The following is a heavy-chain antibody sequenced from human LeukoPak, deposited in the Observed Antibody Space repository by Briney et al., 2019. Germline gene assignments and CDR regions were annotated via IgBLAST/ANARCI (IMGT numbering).Heavy chain of an antibody. CDR3: ARGLRYDFWSGYIIPIIQV. CDR1: GFTFSSYA. CDR2: INHSGST. J-gene: IGHJ4*02. V-gene: IGHV4-34*01. D-gene: IGHD3-3*01. Sequence: GSLRLSCAASGFTFSSYAMSWIRQPPGKGLEWIGEINHSGSTNYNPSLKSRVTISVDTSKNQFSLKLSSVTAADTAVYYCARGLRYDFWSGYIIPIIQVWGQGTLVTVSS.